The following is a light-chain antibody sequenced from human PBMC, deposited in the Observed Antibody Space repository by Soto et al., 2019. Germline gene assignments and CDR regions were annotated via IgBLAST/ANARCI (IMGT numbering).Light chain of an antibody. Sequence: DIVLTQSPATLSCSPWEGATLSCIASQSVSSKYLAWYQQKPGQAPRFLIYAASSRATGIPDRFSGSGSGTDFTLTISRLEREDFAVYYCQHYGSSPPITVGQGTRLEMK. V-gene: IGKV3-20*01. CDR3: QHYGSSPPIT. J-gene: IGKJ5*01. CDR1: QSVSSKY. CDR2: AAS.